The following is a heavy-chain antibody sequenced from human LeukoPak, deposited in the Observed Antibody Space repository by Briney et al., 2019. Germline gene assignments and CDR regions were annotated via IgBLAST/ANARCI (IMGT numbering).Heavy chain of an antibody. CDR1: GFTFSSYA. CDR2: TSGSGGST. Sequence: GGSLRLSCAASGFTFSSYAMSWVRQAPGKGLEWVSATSGSGGSTYYADSVKGRFTISRDNSKNTLYLQMNSLRAEDTAVYYCAKDPHVPAPSSYNWFDPWGQGTLVTVSS. D-gene: IGHD2-2*01. V-gene: IGHV3-23*01. J-gene: IGHJ5*02. CDR3: AKDPHVPAPSSYNWFDP.